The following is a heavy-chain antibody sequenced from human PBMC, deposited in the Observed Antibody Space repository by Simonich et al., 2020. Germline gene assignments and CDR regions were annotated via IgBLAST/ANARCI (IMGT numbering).Heavy chain of an antibody. V-gene: IGHV1-2*02. CDR1: GYTFTGYY. J-gene: IGHJ4*02. CDR2: SNPNSGGT. CDR3: ASSKLATIDY. D-gene: IGHD5-12*01. Sequence: QVQLVQSGAEVKKPGASVKVSCKASGYTFTGYYMHWVRQAPGQGLEWMGWSNPNSGGTNYAQKLQGRVTMTRDTSSSTAYMELSRLRSDDTAVYYCASSKLATIDYWGQGTLVTVSS.